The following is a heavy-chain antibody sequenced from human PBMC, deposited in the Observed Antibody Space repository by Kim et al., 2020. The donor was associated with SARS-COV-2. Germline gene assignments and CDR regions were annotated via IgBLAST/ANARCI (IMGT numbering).Heavy chain of an antibody. Sequence: ADSVSGRFTISRDNAKKSLSLQMNSLRAEDTAVYYCARERHFGSGAALDIWGRGTMVTVSS. V-gene: IGHV3-11*01. CDR3: ARERHFGSGAALDI. D-gene: IGHD3-10*01. J-gene: IGHJ3*02.